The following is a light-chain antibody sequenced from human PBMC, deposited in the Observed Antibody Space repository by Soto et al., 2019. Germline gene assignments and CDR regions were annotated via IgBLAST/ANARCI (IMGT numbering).Light chain of an antibody. CDR3: QQYVNSWP. CDR2: GAS. CDR1: QSVRSSY. Sequence: EIVLTQSPGTLSLSPGERATLSCRASQSVRSSYLAWYQQKPGQAPRLLIYGASSRATGIPDRFSGSGSGNNFPLTISRLEPGDLAMDYCQQYVNSWPFGQGTKVEIK. V-gene: IGKV3-20*01. J-gene: IGKJ1*01.